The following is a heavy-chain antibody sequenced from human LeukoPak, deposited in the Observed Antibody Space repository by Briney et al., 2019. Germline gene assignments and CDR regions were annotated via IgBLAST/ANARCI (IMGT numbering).Heavy chain of an antibody. V-gene: IGHV3-23*01. J-gene: IGHJ4*02. CDR2: ISGSGATT. CDR3: AKDWGMVREVITYYFDY. CDR1: GFTFSSYA. Sequence: GGSLRLSCAASGFTFSSYAMNWVRQAPGKELEWVSVISGSGATTYYADSVKGRFTISRDNSKNTLYLQMNSLRAEDTAVYYCAKDWGMVREVITYYFDYWGQGTLVTVSS. D-gene: IGHD3-10*01.